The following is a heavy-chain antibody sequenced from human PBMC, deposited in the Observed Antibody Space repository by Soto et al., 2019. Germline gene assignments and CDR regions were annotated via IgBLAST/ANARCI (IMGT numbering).Heavy chain of an antibody. D-gene: IGHD1-7*01. CDR1: GFTSSSYA. J-gene: IGHJ6*03. Sequence: EVQLLESGGGLVQPGGSLRLSCAASGFTSSSYAMSWVRQAPGKGLEWVSAISGSGGSTYYADSVKGRFTISRDNSKNTLYLQMNSLRAEDTAVYYCAKMRGNYVYYYYYMDVWGKGTTVTVSS. V-gene: IGHV3-23*01. CDR2: ISGSGGST. CDR3: AKMRGNYVYYYYYMDV.